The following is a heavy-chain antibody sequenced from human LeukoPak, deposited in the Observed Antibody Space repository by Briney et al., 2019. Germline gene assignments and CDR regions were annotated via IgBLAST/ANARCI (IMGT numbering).Heavy chain of an antibody. CDR1: GFTVSSNY. D-gene: IGHD6-19*01. CDR3: AREGQWLATQYFDY. CDR2: ISSSSSYI. V-gene: IGHV3-21*01. Sequence: PGGSLRLSCAVSGFTVSSNYMNWVRQAPGKGLEWVSSISSSSSYIYYADSVKGRFTISRDNAKNSLYLQMNSLRAEDTAVYYCAREGQWLATQYFDYWGQGTLVTVSS. J-gene: IGHJ4*02.